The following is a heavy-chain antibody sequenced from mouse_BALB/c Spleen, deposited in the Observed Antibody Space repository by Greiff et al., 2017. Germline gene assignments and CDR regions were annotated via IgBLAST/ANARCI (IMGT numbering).Heavy chain of an antibody. V-gene: IGHV2-9*02. J-gene: IGHJ1*01. CDR1: GFSLTSYD. D-gene: IGHD2-2*01. Sequence: VQVVESGPGLVAPSQSLSITCTVSGFSLTSYDVHWVRQPPGKGLEWLGVIWAGGSTNYNSALMSRLSISKDNSKSQVFLKMNSLQTDDTAMYYCARGFPDGYGWYFDVWGAGTTVTVSS. CDR2: IWAGGST. CDR3: ARGFPDGYGWYFDV.